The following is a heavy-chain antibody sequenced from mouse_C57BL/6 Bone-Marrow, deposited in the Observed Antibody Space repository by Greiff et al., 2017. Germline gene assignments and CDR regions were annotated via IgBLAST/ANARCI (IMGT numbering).Heavy chain of an antibody. J-gene: IGHJ2*01. Sequence: EVKLQESGAELVRPGASVKLSCTASGFNIKDDYMHWVKQRPEQGLEWIGWIDPENGDTEYASKFQGKATITADPSSNTAYLQLSSLTSEDTAVYYCTTVYYYGSSPYYFDYWGQGTTLTVSS. D-gene: IGHD1-1*01. CDR1: GFNIKDDY. CDR3: TTVYYYGSSPYYFDY. V-gene: IGHV14-4*01. CDR2: IDPENGDT.